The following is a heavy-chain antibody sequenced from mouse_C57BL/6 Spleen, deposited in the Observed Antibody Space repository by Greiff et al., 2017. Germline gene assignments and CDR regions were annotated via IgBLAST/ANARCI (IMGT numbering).Heavy chain of an antibody. CDR1: GYSFTDYN. CDR3: ASPIDCDYDDGFAY. Sequence: VQLKESGPELVKPGASVKISCKASGYSFTDYNMNWVKQSNGKSLEWIGVINPNYGTTSYNQKFKGKATLTVDQSSSTAYMQLNSLPSEDSAVYYCASPIDCDYDDGFAYWGQGTLVTVSA. CDR2: INPNYGTT. V-gene: IGHV1-39*01. D-gene: IGHD2-4*01. J-gene: IGHJ3*01.